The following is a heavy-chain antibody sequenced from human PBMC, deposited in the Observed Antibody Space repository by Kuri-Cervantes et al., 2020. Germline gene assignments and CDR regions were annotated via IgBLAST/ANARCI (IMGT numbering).Heavy chain of an antibody. CDR2: IYYSGST. CDR1: SYSITSSYY. V-gene: IGHV4-59*01. D-gene: IGHD1-7*01. J-gene: IGHJ5*02. Sequence: SETLSVSCTVSSYSITSSYYWGWIRQPPGKGLEWIGYIYYSGSTNYNPSLKSRVTISVDTSKNQFSLKLSSVTAADTAVYYCARGGGRYNWNYGGGWFDPWGQGTLVTVSS. CDR3: ARGGGRYNWNYGGGWFDP.